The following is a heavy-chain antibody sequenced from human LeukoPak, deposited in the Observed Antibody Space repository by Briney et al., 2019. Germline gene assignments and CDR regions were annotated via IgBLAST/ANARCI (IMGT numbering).Heavy chain of an antibody. CDR1: GGTFSSYA. J-gene: IGHJ4*02. CDR3: ANIGGYLFDY. D-gene: IGHD3-16*02. CDR2: IIPILGIA. Sequence: SVKVSCKASGGTFSSYAISWVRQAPGQGLEWMGRIIPILGIANYAQRFQGRVTITADKSTSTAYMELSSLRSEDTAVYYCANIGGYLFDYWGQGTLVTVSS. V-gene: IGHV1-69*04.